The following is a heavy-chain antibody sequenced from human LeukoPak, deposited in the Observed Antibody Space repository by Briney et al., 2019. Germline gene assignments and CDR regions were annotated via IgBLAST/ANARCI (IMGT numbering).Heavy chain of an antibody. D-gene: IGHD3-22*01. J-gene: IGHJ1*01. Sequence: ASVKVSCKASGYTFTSYGISWVRQAPGQGLEWMGWISAYNGNTNYAQKLQGRVTMTTDTSTSTAYMELRSLRSDDTAVYYCASQADYYDSSGYYSSEYFQHWGQGTLVTVSS. CDR1: GYTFTSYG. CDR3: ASQADYYDSSGYYSSEYFQH. CDR2: ISAYNGNT. V-gene: IGHV1-18*01.